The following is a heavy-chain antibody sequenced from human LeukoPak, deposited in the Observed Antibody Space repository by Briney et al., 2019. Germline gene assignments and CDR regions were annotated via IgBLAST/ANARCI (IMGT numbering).Heavy chain of an antibody. CDR3: ARESHFLDSSSWVDY. CDR2: INPNSGGT. D-gene: IGHD6-13*01. V-gene: IGHV1-2*06. Sequence: ASVKVSCKASGYTFTGYYMHWVRQAPGQGLEWMGRINPNSGGTNYAQKFQGRVTMTRDMSISTAYMELSRLRSDDTAVYYCARESHFLDSSSWVDYWGQGTLVTVSS. CDR1: GYTFTGYY. J-gene: IGHJ4*02.